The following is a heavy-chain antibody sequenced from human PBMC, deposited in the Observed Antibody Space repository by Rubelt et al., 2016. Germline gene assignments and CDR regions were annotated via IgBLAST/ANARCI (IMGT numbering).Heavy chain of an antibody. CDR1: GGSISSGGYY. J-gene: IGHJ6*02. Sequence: QVQLQESGPGLVKPSGTLSLTCAVSGGSISSGGYYWSWIRQHPGKGLEWIGYIYYSGSTYYNPSLKSRVTISVDTSKNPFSLKLSSVTAADTAVYYCARERGSYGMDVWGQGTTVTVSS. CDR3: ARERGSYGMDV. V-gene: IGHV4-31*11. D-gene: IGHD3-16*01. CDR2: IYYSGST.